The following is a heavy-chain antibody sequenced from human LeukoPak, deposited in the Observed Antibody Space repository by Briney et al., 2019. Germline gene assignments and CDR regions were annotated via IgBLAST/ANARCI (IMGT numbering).Heavy chain of an antibody. J-gene: IGHJ4*02. V-gene: IGHV5-51*01. CDR2: IYPGDSDT. CDR1: GYSFTSYW. Sequence: GASLKISCKGSGYSFTSYWIGWVRQMPGKGREWMGIIYPGDSDTRYSPSFQGQVTISADKTISTAYLQWSSLKASDTAIYYCARRDYVPIFDYWGQGTLVTVSS. CDR3: ARRDYVPIFDY. D-gene: IGHD4-17*01.